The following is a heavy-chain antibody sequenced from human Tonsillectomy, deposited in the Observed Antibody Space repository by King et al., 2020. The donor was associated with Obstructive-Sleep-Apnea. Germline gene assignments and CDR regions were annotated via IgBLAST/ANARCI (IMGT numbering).Heavy chain of an antibody. D-gene: IGHD4-17*01. J-gene: IGHJ4*02. CDR3: TRKDGDYPELDH. V-gene: IGHV3-21*01. Sequence: CAVSGFTFSNYIMHWVRQAPGKGLEWVSSISTGSIHKNYVDSVQGRFTISRDNAKNSLYLEMSSLRVDDTAVYYCTRKDGDYPELDHWVQGTLLTVYS. CDR2: ISTGSIHK. CDR1: GFTFSNYI.